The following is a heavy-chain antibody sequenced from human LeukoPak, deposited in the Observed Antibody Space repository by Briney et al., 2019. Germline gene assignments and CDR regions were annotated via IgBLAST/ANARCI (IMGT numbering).Heavy chain of an antibody. CDR3: ARELRLRWYFDY. V-gene: IGHV4-61*02. CDR2: IYTSGST. J-gene: IGHJ4*02. CDR1: GGSISSGSYY. D-gene: IGHD4-23*01. Sequence: PSETLSLTCTVSGGSISSGSYYWNWIRQPAGKGLEWIGRIYTSGSTNYNPSLKSRVTISVDTSKNQFSLKLSSVTAADTAVYYCARELRLRWYFDYWGQGTLVTVSS.